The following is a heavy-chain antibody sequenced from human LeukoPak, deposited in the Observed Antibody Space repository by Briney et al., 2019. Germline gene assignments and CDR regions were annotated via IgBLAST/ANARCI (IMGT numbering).Heavy chain of an antibody. CDR1: GFTLSIDW. CDR3: ARDAIKYYSDSSGLDHYMDV. V-gene: IGHV3-74*01. J-gene: IGHJ6*03. Sequence: GGSLRLSSAPSGFTLSIDWTHWVRHAPGGGLVWVSRINSVGSSTSYADSVNGRFTISRESAKNTLYLQMNSLRAEDTAVYYCARDAIKYYSDSSGLDHYMDVWGKGTTVTVSS. CDR2: INSVGSST. D-gene: IGHD3-22*01.